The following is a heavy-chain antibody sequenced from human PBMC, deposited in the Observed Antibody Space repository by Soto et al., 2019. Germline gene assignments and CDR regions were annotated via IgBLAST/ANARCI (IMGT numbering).Heavy chain of an antibody. CDR2: IYPGDSDT. J-gene: IGHJ6*02. Sequence: GESLKISCKGSGYSFTSYWIGWVRQMPGKGLEWMGIIYPGDSDTRYSPSFQGQVTISADKSISTAYLQWSSLKASDTAMYYCARQGMAGIAAADYYYYGMDVWGQGTTVTVSS. V-gene: IGHV5-51*01. CDR1: GYSFTSYW. D-gene: IGHD6-13*01. CDR3: ARQGMAGIAAADYYYYGMDV.